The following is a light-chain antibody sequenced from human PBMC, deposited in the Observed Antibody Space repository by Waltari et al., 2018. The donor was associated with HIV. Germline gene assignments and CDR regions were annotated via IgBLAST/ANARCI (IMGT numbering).Light chain of an antibody. CDR1: QGVGSN. V-gene: IGKV3-15*01. J-gene: IGKJ2*01. Sequence: DIVMTQSPAILSVSPGERFTLPCRASQGVGSNLAWYQQKVGQAPRLLIYGAATRAAERPVRFSGSGSGTDFTLTIDSLQSEDFATYYCQQYNIRPRGNTFGQGTKLQIK. CDR2: GAA. CDR3: QQYNIRPRGNT.